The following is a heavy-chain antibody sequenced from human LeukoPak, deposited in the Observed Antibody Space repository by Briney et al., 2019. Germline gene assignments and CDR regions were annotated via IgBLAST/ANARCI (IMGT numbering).Heavy chain of an antibody. V-gene: IGHV5-51*01. CDR3: ARRKSYGDYIWGMDV. CDR1: GYSFTSYW. J-gene: IGHJ6*02. CDR2: IYPGDSDT. D-gene: IGHD4-17*01. Sequence: AESLKISCKGSGYSFTSYWIGWVRQMPGKGLEWMGIIYPGDSDTRYSPSFQGQVTISADKSISTAYLQWSSLKASDTAMYYCARRKSYGDYIWGMDVWGQGTTVTVSS.